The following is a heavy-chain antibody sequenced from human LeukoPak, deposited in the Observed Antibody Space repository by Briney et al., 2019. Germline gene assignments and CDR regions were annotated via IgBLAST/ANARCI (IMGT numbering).Heavy chain of an antibody. CDR3: ARGHYSSSYYYYYYMDV. CDR2: MNPNSGNT. J-gene: IGHJ6*03. D-gene: IGHD6-13*01. V-gene: IGHV1-8*01. CDR1: GYTFTSYD. Sequence: ASVKVSCKASGYTFTSYDINWVRQATGQGLEWMGWMNPNSGNTGYAQKFQGRVTMTRNTSISTAYMELSSLRSEDTAVYYCARGHYSSSYYYYYYMDVWGKGTTVTVSS.